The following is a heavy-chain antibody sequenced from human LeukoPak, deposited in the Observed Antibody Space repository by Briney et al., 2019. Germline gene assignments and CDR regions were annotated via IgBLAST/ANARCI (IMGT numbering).Heavy chain of an antibody. CDR2: IRSKANSYAT. V-gene: IGHV3-73*01. CDR1: GFTFSGSA. Sequence: PGGSLKLSCAASGFTFSGSAMHWVRQASGKGLEWVGRIRSKANSYATAYAASVKGRFTISRDDSKNTAYLQMNSLKTEDTAVYYCTKSGWGIFYFDYWGQGTLVTVSS. J-gene: IGHJ4*02. D-gene: IGHD6-19*01. CDR3: TKSGWGIFYFDY.